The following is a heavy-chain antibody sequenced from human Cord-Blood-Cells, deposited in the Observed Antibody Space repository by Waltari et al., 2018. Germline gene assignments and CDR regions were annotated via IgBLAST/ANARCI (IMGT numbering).Heavy chain of an antibody. D-gene: IGHD4-4*01. CDR1: GFTFSSFR. Sequence: EVQLVESGGGLVQPGGSLRLACAATGFTFSSFRMNWVRQAPGKGLEWVSYISSSSSTIYYADSVKCRFTISRDNAKNSLYLQMNSLRDEDTAVYYCAREEGYSNWGQGTLVTVSS. CDR2: ISSSSSTI. J-gene: IGHJ4*02. V-gene: IGHV3-48*02. CDR3: AREEGYSN.